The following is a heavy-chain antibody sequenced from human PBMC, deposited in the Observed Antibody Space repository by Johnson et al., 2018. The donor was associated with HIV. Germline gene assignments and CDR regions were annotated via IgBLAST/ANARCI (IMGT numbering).Heavy chain of an antibody. CDR3: ARGRGSGRDAFDI. Sequence: VQLVESGGGLIQPGGSLRLSCAASGFTVSSNYMSWVRQAPGKGLEWVSVIYSGGSTYYADSVKGRFTISRDKSKNTLYLQMNSLRAEDTAVYYCARGRGSGRDAFDIWGQGTMVTVSS. V-gene: IGHV3-53*01. D-gene: IGHD3-10*01. CDR2: IYSGGST. CDR1: GFTVSSNY. J-gene: IGHJ3*02.